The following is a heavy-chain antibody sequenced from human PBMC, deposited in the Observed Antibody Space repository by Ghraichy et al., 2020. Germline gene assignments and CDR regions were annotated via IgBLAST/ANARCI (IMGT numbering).Heavy chain of an antibody. CDR3: ARSGGASNLRYSSGWYPFDY. CDR2: INSDGSST. J-gene: IGHJ4*02. D-gene: IGHD6-19*01. V-gene: IGHV3-74*01. Sequence: GGSLRLSCAASGFTFSSYWMHWVRQAPGKGLVWVSRINSDGSSTSYADSVKGRFTISRDNAKNTLYLQMNSLRAEDTAVYYCARSGGASNLRYSSGWYPFDYWGQGTLVTVSS. CDR1: GFTFSSYW.